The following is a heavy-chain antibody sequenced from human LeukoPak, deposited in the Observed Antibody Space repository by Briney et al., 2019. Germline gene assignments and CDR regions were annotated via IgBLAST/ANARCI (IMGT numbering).Heavy chain of an antibody. CDR1: GSIFRNYA. D-gene: IGHD4-17*01. J-gene: IGHJ4*02. CDR2: ISDDSSKT. Sequence: GGSLRLSCAASGSIFRNYAMGWVRQAPGKGLECVSAISDDSSKTSYADSVKGRFTISRDYSKNTLYLQMNSLRAEDTAVYYCAKEGPDYGDYRSGDYFDFWGQGTLVTVSS. CDR3: AKEGPDYGDYRSGDYFDF. V-gene: IGHV3-23*01.